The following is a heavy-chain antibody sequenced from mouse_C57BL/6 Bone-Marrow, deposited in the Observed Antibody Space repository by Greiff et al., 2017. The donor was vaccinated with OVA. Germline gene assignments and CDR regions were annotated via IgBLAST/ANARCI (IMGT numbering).Heavy chain of an antibody. V-gene: IGHV14-4*01. Sequence: EVQLQQSGAELVRPGASVKLSCTASGFNIKDDYMHWVKQRPEQGLEWIGWIDPENGDTEYASKFQGKATITADTSSNTAYLQLSSLTSEDTAVYYCTTGQLPDYWGQGTTLTVSS. CDR3: TTGQLPDY. CDR1: GFNIKDDY. J-gene: IGHJ2*01. D-gene: IGHD6-1*01. CDR2: IDPENGDT.